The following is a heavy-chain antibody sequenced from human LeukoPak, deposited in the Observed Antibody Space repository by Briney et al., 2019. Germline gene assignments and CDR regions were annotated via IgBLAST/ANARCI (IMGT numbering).Heavy chain of an antibody. D-gene: IGHD2-15*01. CDR2: TYYRSKWYT. V-gene: IGHV6-1*01. CDR3: ARAVGFDNGMDV. CDR1: GDRVSSNRAA. J-gene: IGHJ6*02. Sequence: SQTLSLTCAISGDRVSSNRAAWNWIRQSASRGLEWLGRTYYRSKWYTEYTLSVKSRISIKPDTSKNQFSLQLNSVTPEDTAVYYCARAVGFDNGMDVWGQGTTVTVSS.